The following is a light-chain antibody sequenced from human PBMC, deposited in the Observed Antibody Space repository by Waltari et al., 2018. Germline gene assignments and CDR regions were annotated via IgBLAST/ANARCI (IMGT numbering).Light chain of an antibody. J-gene: IGLJ3*02. V-gene: IGLV2-14*03. CDR2: VVT. Sequence: QSALTQPASVSGSPGQSITISCIGTGRDVGNYNYVSWYQCHPGQAPKLMIYVVTERPSGVSDRFSGSKSGNTASLTISGLQTEDEAFYYCSSYTSDSTIVFGGGTRLTVL. CDR3: SSYTSDSTIV. CDR1: GRDVGNYNY.